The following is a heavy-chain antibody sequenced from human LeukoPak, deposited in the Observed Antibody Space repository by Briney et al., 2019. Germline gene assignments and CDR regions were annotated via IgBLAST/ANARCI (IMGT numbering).Heavy chain of an antibody. CDR3: AKGLHLVDY. J-gene: IGHJ4*02. V-gene: IGHV3-33*05. CDR2: IKWDGT. CDR1: GFTFRDFG. Sequence: GGSLRLSCAASGFTFRDFGMHWVRQAPGKGLECVAIIKWDGTLYADSVKGRFTITRDNSKNTLYLQMNSLRTDDTAVYYCAKGLHLVDYWGQGTPVTVTS.